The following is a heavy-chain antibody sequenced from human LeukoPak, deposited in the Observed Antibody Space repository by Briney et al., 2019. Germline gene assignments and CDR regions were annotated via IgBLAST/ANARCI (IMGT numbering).Heavy chain of an antibody. Sequence: GESLKITCKASGYTFTHQWIGWVRQKSGSGLEWMGIIYPRDSDTRYSPSFQGHVSISADTSINTAYLEWSRLEASDTAIYYCARHSDVIGAIWGQGTLVTVSS. CDR1: GYTFTHQW. CDR3: ARHSDVIGAI. CDR2: IYPRDSDT. D-gene: IGHD3-10*01. J-gene: IGHJ4*02. V-gene: IGHV5-51*01.